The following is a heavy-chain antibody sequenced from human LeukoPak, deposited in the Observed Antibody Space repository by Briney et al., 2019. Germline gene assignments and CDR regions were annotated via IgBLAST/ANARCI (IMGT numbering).Heavy chain of an antibody. CDR2: INHSRST. CDR3: ARGPKDFWSGYWVDYFDY. CDR1: GGSFSGYY. J-gene: IGHJ4*02. V-gene: IGHV4-34*01. D-gene: IGHD3-3*01. Sequence: SETLSLTCAVYGGSFSGYYWSWIRQPPGKGLEWIGEINHSRSTNYNPSLKSRVTISVDTSKNQFSLKLSSVTAADTAVYYCARGPKDFWSGYWVDYFDYWGQGTLVTVSS.